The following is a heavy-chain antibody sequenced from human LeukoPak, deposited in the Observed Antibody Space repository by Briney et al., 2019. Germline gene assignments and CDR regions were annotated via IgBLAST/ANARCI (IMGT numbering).Heavy chain of an antibody. CDR3: AKDLARFLATRYGMDV. CDR2: ISGSGGST. Sequence: PGGSLRLSCAASGFTFSSYAMSLVRRAPGKGLEWVSPISGSGGSTYYADSVKGRFTISRDNSKNTLYLQMNSLRAEDTAVYYCAKDLARFLATRYGMDVWGQGTTVTVSS. V-gene: IGHV3-23*01. D-gene: IGHD3-3*01. J-gene: IGHJ6*02. CDR1: GFTFSSYA.